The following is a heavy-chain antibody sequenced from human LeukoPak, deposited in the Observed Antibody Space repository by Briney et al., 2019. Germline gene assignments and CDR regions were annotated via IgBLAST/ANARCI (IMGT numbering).Heavy chain of an antibody. D-gene: IGHD6-19*01. Sequence: GRSLRLSCAASGYTFTSYAMHWVRQAPGQRLEWMGWINAGNGNTKYSQKFQGRVTITRDTSASTAYMELSSLRSEDTAVYYCARVSSGWVYFDYWGQGTLVTVSS. J-gene: IGHJ4*02. CDR3: ARVSSGWVYFDY. V-gene: IGHV1-3*01. CDR1: GYTFTSYA. CDR2: INAGNGNT.